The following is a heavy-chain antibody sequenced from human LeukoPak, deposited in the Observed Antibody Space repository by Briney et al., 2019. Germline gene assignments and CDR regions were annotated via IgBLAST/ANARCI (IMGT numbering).Heavy chain of an antibody. CDR1: GFIFSKDE. CDR2: IIGSGSNT. D-gene: IGHD4/OR15-4a*01. CDR3: ATMVPRATHFSW. J-gene: IGHJ4*02. V-gene: IGHV3-48*03. Sequence: PGGSLRLSCAASGFIFSKDEMNWVRQAPGKGLEWVAHIIGSGSNTFYADSVKGRFTISRDNAKNSLYLQMNSLRVEDTAVYYCATMVPRATHFSWGGQGTLVTVSS.